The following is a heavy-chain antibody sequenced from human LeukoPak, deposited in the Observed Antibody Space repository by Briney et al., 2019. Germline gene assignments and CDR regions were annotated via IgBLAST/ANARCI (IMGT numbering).Heavy chain of an antibody. V-gene: IGHV1-2*02. J-gene: IGHJ3*02. Sequence: GASVKVSCKASGYTFTGYYMHWVRQAPGQGLEWMGWINPNSGGTNYAQKFQGRVTMTRDTSISTAYMELSRLRSDDTAVYYCARLKSPRRPPVVAAHEGPFDIWGQGTMVTVSS. CDR2: INPNSGGT. D-gene: IGHD3-22*01. CDR3: ARLKSPRRPPVVAAHEGPFDI. CDR1: GYTFTGYY.